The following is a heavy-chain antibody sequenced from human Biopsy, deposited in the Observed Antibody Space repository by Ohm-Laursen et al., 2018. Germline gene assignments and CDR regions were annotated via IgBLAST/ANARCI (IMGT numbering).Heavy chain of an antibody. D-gene: IGHD6-13*01. Sequence: SDTLSLTCAVYGGSFNGYFWSWIRQPPGKGLEWIGDITQSGSPNYSPSLKSRVTISVDTANKQFSLSLRSVTAADTAVYYCARVPLPGIGAAYQGRFLYGMDVWGQGTTVSVSS. CDR1: GGSFNGYF. CDR2: ITQSGSP. J-gene: IGHJ6*02. V-gene: IGHV4-34*01. CDR3: ARVPLPGIGAAYQGRFLYGMDV.